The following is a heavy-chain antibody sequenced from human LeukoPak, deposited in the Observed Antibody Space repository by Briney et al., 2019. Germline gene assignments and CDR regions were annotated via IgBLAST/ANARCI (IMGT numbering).Heavy chain of an antibody. D-gene: IGHD1-26*01. J-gene: IGHJ4*02. CDR3: ARVAPVGAAPFDY. CDR1: GGTFSSYA. CDR2: IIPILGIA. Sequence: SVKVSCKASGGTFSSYAISWVRQAPGQGLEWMGRIIPILGIANYAQKFQGRVTITADKSTSTAYMELSSLRSEDTAVYYCARVAPVGAAPFDYWGQGTLVTVSS. V-gene: IGHV1-69*04.